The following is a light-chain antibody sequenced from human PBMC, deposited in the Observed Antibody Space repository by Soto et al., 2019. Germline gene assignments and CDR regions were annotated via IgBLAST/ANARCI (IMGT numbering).Light chain of an antibody. CDR2: AAY. Sequence: IQLTHSPSSRSASVGDRVTITCRASQGISRYLAWYQQKPGTAPKLLIYAAYTLPTGVPSRFSGSGSGIDFTLTISSLQPEDFATYYCQQLNSYPLTFGGGTKVDIK. CDR1: QGISRY. CDR3: QQLNSYPLT. J-gene: IGKJ4*01. V-gene: IGKV1-9*01.